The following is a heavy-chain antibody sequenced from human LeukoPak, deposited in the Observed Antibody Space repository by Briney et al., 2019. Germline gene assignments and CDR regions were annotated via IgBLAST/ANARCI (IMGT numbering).Heavy chain of an antibody. CDR1: GFTFSSYG. CDR2: IRHDGSIK. J-gene: IGHJ4*02. V-gene: IGHV3-30*02. D-gene: IGHD3-16*01. CDR3: AKDSLADIDY. Sequence: PGGSLRLSCAASGFTFSSYGMHWVRQAPGKGLEGVAFIRHDGSIKNYADSVKGRSTISRDNSKNTLYLQMNSLRAEDTAVYYCAKDSLADIDYWGQGTLVTVSS.